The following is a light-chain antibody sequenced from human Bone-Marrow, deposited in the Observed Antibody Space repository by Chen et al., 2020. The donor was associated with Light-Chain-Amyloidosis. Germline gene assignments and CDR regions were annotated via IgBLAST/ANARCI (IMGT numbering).Light chain of an antibody. J-gene: IGLJ1*01. CDR3: SSYTITNTLV. CDR1: SSDVGGDNH. CDR2: EVT. V-gene: IGLV2-14*01. Sequence: QSALTQPASVSGSPGQSITISCTGTSSDVGGDNHVSWYQQHPDKAPKLMIYEVTNRPSWVPVRFSGSKSDNTASLTISELQTEDEADCFCSSYTITNTLVFGSGTRVTVL.